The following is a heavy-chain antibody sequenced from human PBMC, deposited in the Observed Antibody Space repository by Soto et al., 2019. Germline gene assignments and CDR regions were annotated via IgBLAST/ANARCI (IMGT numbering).Heavy chain of an antibody. J-gene: IGHJ6*02. CDR3: AIDGGYSNGEYYYYYYAMDI. V-gene: IGHV4-34*01. Sequence: SEILSLTCAVYGGHFSGFYWSWIRQPPGKGLEWIGEIRHSGSTNYNPSLKSRVTVSVDTSKNQFSLKLNSVTAADTAVYYCAIDGGYSNGEYYYYYYAMDIWGQGTTVTVSS. CDR1: GGHFSGFY. D-gene: IGHD5-18*01. CDR2: IRHSGST.